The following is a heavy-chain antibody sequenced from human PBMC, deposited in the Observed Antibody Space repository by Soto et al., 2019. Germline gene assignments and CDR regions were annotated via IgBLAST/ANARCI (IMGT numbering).Heavy chain of an antibody. J-gene: IGHJ4*02. D-gene: IGHD1-20*01. V-gene: IGHV4-34*01. CDR3: ARRLSLSITGRKRGLFDY. Sequence: SETLSLACAVYGGSFSGYDWSWIRQPPGKGLEWIGEINHSGSTNYNPSLKSRVTISVDTSKNQFSLKLSSVTAADTAVYYCARRLSLSITGRKRGLFDYWGQGTLVTVSS. CDR2: INHSGST. CDR1: GGSFSGYD.